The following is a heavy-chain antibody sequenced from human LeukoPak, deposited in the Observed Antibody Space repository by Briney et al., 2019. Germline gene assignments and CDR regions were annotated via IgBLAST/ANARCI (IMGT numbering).Heavy chain of an antibody. CDR3: AKDPSHSSGTGGWFDP. V-gene: IGHV3-23*01. CDR2: ISGSGGST. Sequence: PGGSLRLSCAASRFTFSSYAMSWVRQAPGKGLEWVSAISGSGGSTYYADSVKGRFTISRDNSKNTLYLQMNSLRAEDTAVYYRAKDPSHSSGTGGWFDPWGQGTLVTVSS. J-gene: IGHJ5*02. CDR1: RFTFSSYA. D-gene: IGHD3-22*01.